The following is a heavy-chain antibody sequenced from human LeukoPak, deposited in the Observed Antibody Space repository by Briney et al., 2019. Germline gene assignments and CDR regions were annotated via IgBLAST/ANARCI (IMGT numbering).Heavy chain of an antibody. J-gene: IGHJ1*01. V-gene: IGHV3-30*18. D-gene: IGHD2-15*01. CDR2: ISYDGSNK. Sequence: PGGSLRLSCAASGFTFSSYGMHWVRQAPGKGLEWVAVISYDGSNKYHADSVKGRFTISRDNSKNTLYLQMNSLRAEDTAVYYCAKCSTLGYCSGGSCSDWGQGTLVTVSS. CDR3: AKCSTLGYCSGGSCSD. CDR1: GFTFSSYG.